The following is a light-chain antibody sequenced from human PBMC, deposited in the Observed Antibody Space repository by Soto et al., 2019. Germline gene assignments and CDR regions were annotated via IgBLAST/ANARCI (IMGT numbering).Light chain of an antibody. CDR1: QSVSSSY. CDR3: QQYGSSPPT. CDR2: VAS. V-gene: IGKV3-20*01. Sequence: EIVLTQSPGTLSLSPGERATLSCRASQSVSSSYLAWYQQKPGQAPMLLIYVASSRATGIPDRFSGSGSVTDFTLTISRLEPDDFAVYYCQQYGSSPPTFGQGTKVEIK. J-gene: IGKJ1*01.